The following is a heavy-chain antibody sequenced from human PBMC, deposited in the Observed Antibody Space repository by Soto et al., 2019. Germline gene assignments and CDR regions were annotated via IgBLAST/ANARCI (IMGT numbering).Heavy chain of an antibody. V-gene: IGHV4-59*08. J-gene: IGHJ4*02. D-gene: IGHD5-18*01. CDR3: ARHPGYGLYYFDY. CDR1: GGSISSYY. CDR2: FYYSGST. Sequence: SETLSLTCTVSGGSISSYYWSWIRQPPGKGLEWIGCFYYSGSTNYNPSHKSRVTISVDTSKSQFSLKLSSVTAADTAVYYCARHPGYGLYYFDYWGQGTLVTVS.